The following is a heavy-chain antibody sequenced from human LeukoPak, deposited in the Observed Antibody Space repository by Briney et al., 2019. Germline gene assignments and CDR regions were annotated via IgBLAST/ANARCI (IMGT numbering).Heavy chain of an antibody. CDR1: GYSISSGYY. CDR2: IYHSGST. Sequence: SETLSLTCAVSGYSISSGYYWGRIRQPPGKGLEWIGGIYHSGSTYYNPSLKSRVTISVDTSKNQFSLKLSSVTAADTAVYYCASTLVDYDFWSGYYHFDYWGQGTLVTVSS. J-gene: IGHJ4*02. D-gene: IGHD3-3*01. V-gene: IGHV4-38-2*01. CDR3: ASTLVDYDFWSGYYHFDY.